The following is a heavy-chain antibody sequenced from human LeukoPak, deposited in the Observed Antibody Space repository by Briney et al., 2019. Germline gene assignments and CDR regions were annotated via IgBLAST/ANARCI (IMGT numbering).Heavy chain of an antibody. CDR3: ARVLSVVVPAATFDYFDY. J-gene: IGHJ4*02. CDR2: TYYSGST. V-gene: IGHV4-30-4*08. D-gene: IGHD2-2*01. CDR1: GRSISRGDYY. Sequence: SETLSLTCTLSGRSISRGDYYWSWIRQPPGKGLEWFWYTYYSGSTHYNPSVQSRVTISVDTSKNQFSLKLSSVTAADRAVYYCARVLSVVVPAATFDYFDYWGQGTLVTVSS.